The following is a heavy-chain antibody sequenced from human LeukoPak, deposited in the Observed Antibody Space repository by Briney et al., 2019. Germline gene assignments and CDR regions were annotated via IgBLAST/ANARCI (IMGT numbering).Heavy chain of an antibody. CDR2: VSYDGSIK. V-gene: IGHV3-30*04. CDR1: GFTFSSYA. Sequence: PGGSLRLSCAASGFTFSSYAMHWVRQAPGKGLEWVAVVSYDGSIKYYADSVKGRFTISRDNPKNTLYLQMSSLRAEDTAVYYCAKRSAESSGYFDYWGQGTLVTVSS. CDR3: AKRSAESSGYFDY. J-gene: IGHJ4*02. D-gene: IGHD6-19*01.